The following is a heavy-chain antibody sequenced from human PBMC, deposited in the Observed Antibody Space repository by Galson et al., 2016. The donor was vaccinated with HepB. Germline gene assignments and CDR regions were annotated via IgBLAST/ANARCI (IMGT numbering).Heavy chain of an antibody. V-gene: IGHV3-9*01. Sequence: SLRLSCAASEFTFDDYAMHWVRQAPGKGLEWVSGISWNSGSSGYADSVKGRFTVSRDNAKNSLYLQMNSLRAEDTAFYFCAKDYSSGCFGAGGFEDWGQGTLVTVSS. CDR2: ISWNSGSS. D-gene: IGHD6-19*01. J-gene: IGHJ4*02. CDR3: AKDYSSGCFGAGGFED. CDR1: EFTFDDYA.